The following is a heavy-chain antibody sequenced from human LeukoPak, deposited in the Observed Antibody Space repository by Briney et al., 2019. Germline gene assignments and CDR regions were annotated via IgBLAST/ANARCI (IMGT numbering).Heavy chain of an antibody. V-gene: IGHV3-7*01. CDR3: ARDYPPGGWYPNWFDP. Sequence: GGSLRLSCTASGFTFDDYDMSWVRQAPWKGLEWVANIKQDGSEKYYVDSVKGRFTISRDNAKNSLYLQMNSLRAEDTAVYYCARDYPPGGWYPNWFDPWGQGTLVTVSS. CDR1: GFTFDDYD. CDR2: IKQDGSEK. D-gene: IGHD6-19*01. J-gene: IGHJ5*02.